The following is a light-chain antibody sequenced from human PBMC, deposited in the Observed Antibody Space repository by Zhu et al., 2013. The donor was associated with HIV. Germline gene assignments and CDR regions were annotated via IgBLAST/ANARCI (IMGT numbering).Light chain of an antibody. CDR3: QKYNSAPQT. Sequence: DIQMTQSPSSLSASVGDRVTITCRASQGISTYLAWYQQKPGKVPKLLIYAASTLQSGVPSRFSGSGSGTDFTLTISSLQPEDVATYYCQKYNSAPQTFGQGTKVEIK. CDR1: QGISTY. V-gene: IGKV1-27*01. CDR2: AAS. J-gene: IGKJ1*01.